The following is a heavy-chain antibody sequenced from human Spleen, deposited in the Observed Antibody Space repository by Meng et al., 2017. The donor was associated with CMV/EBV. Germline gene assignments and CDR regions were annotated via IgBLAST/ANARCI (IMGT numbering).Heavy chain of an antibody. J-gene: IGHJ4*02. V-gene: IGHV4-34*01. CDR2: ISHSGST. CDR3: ARGDYEGFDY. D-gene: IGHD3-22*01. CDR1: GGSLSGYY. Sequence: LSLPCAVYGGSLSGYYWGWIRQPPRKGLEWIGEISHSGSTNYNPSLKSRLTISVDSSKNQFSLKLSSVTAADTAVYYCARGDYEGFDYWGQGTLVTVSS.